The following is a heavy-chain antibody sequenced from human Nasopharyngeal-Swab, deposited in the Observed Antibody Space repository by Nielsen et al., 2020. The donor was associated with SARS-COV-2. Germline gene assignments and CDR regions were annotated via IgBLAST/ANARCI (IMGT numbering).Heavy chain of an antibody. V-gene: IGHV4-31*02. J-gene: IGHJ5*02. D-gene: IGHD6-13*01. CDR2: IYYSGST. Sequence: WICQPPGKGLEWIGYIYYSGSTYYNPSLKSRVTISVDTSKNQFSLKLSSVTAADTAVYYCAREVALIAAAGAREDWFDPWGQGTLVTVSS. CDR3: AREVALIAAAGAREDWFDP.